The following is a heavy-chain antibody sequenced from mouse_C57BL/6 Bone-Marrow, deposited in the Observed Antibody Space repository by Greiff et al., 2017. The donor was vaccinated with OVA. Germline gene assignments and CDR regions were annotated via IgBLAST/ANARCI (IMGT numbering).Heavy chain of an antibody. Sequence: LVESGAELVKPGASVKMSCKASGYTFTTYPIEWMKQNHGKSLEWIGNFHPYNDDTKYNEKFKGKATLTVEKSSRTVYLELSRLTSDDSAVYYCARPGDYDGDWFAYWGQGTLVTVSA. J-gene: IGHJ3*01. CDR1: GYTFTTYP. CDR2: FHPYNDDT. V-gene: IGHV1-47*01. D-gene: IGHD2-4*01. CDR3: ARPGDYDGDWFAY.